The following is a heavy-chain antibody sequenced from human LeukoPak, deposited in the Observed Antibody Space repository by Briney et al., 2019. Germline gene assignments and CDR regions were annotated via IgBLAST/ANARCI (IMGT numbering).Heavy chain of an antibody. V-gene: IGHV1-18*01. CDR3: ARVVDGGYSSGWYEDY. CDR2: ISAYNGNT. D-gene: IGHD6-19*01. Sequence: GASVKVSCKASGYTFTSYGISWVRQAPGQGLEWMGWISAYNGNTNYAQKLQGRVTMTTDTSTSTAYMELRSLRSDDTAVYYCARVVDGGYSSGWYEDYWGQGTLVTVSS. J-gene: IGHJ4*02. CDR1: GYTFTSYG.